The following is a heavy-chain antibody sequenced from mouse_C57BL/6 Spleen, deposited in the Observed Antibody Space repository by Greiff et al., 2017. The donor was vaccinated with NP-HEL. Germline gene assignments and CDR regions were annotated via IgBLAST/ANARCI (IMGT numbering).Heavy chain of an antibody. D-gene: IGHD2-3*01. CDR1: GYTFTSYW. J-gene: IGHJ1*03. CDR3: ARWRDDGYYGSDV. Sequence: QVQLQQPGAELVRPGSSVKLSCKASGYTFTSYWMHWVKQRPIQGLEWIGNIDPSDSETHYNQKFKDKATLTVDKSSSTAYMQLSSLTSEDSAVYYCARWRDDGYYGSDVWGTGTTVTVSS. CDR2: IDPSDSET. V-gene: IGHV1-52*01.